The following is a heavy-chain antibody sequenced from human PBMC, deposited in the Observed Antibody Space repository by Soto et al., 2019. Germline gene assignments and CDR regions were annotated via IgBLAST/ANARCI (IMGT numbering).Heavy chain of an antibody. D-gene: IGHD3-10*01. J-gene: IGHJ4*02. V-gene: IGHV3-33*01. CDR2: IWYDGSNK. CDR1: GFIFSDYG. CDR3: ARDPSHGSGSYLDS. Sequence: GGSLRLSCAASGFIFSDYGMHWVRQAPGKGLEWVAVIWYDGSNKYYADSVKGRFTVSRDNFKNTLYLQMNGLRAEDTAVFYCARDPSHGSGSYLDSWGQGTLVTVSS.